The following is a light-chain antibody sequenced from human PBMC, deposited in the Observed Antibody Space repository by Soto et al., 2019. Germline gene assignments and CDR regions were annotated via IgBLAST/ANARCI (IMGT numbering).Light chain of an antibody. CDR2: GAS. CDR3: QQYNNWPRT. Sequence: EIVMTQSPATLSVSPGERATLSCRASQSVSSNLPWYQQKPGQAPRLLIYGASTRATGIPARFSGSGSGTEFTLTISSLQSEDFAVYYCQQYNNWPRTFGQGTKV. J-gene: IGKJ1*01. CDR1: QSVSSN. V-gene: IGKV3-15*01.